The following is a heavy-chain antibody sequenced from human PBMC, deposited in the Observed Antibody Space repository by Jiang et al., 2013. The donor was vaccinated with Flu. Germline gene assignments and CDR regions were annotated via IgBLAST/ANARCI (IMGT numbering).Heavy chain of an antibody. V-gene: IGHV4-31*02. CDR2: IYLHGGY. Sequence: GKGLEWIGYIYLHGGYLLQPSLQSRVTISLDTSKNQFSLTLSAVTAADTAVYYCAREESIMVRGVNGMDVWGQGTAVTVSS. D-gene: IGHD3-10*01. CDR3: AREESIMVRGVNGMDV. J-gene: IGHJ6*02.